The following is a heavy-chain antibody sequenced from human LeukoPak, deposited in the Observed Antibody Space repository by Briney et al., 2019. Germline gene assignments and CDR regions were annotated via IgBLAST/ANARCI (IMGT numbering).Heavy chain of an antibody. D-gene: IGHD5-18*01. CDR3: AKDHGYSYGSKDY. CDR1: GFTFSSYS. V-gene: IGHV3-30*18. Sequence: GGSLRLSCAVSGFTFSSYSMHWVRQAPGKGLEWVAVISYDGSNKYYADSVKGRFTISRDNSKNTLYLQMNSLRAEDTAVYYCAKDHGYSYGSKDYWGQGTLVTVSS. J-gene: IGHJ4*02. CDR2: ISYDGSNK.